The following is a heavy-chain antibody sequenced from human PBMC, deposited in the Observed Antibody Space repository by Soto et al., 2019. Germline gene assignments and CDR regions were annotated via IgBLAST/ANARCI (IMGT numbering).Heavy chain of an antibody. V-gene: IGHV1-69*02. CDR3: ARGYCSGGSCYGGPFDY. CDR2: IIPILGIA. D-gene: IGHD2-15*01. J-gene: IGHJ4*02. Sequence: SVKVSCKASGGTFSSYTISWVRQAPGQGLEWMGRIIPILGIANYAQKFQGRVTITADKSTSTAYMELSSLRSEDTAVYYCARGYCSGGSCYGGPFDYWGQGTLVTVSS. CDR1: GGTFSSYT.